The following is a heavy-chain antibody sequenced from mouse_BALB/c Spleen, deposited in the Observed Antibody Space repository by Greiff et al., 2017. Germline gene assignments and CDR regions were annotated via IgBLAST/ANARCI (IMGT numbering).Heavy chain of an antibody. CDR1: GFNIKDTY. D-gene: IGHD2-1*01. Sequence: EVHLVESGAELVKPGASVKLSCTASGFNIKDTYMHWVKQRPEQGLEWIGRIDPANGNTKYDPKFQGKATITADTSSNTAYLQLSSLTSEDTAVYYCAREFYGNYYAMDYWGQGTSVTVSS. J-gene: IGHJ4*01. CDR2: IDPANGNT. V-gene: IGHV14-3*02. CDR3: AREFYGNYYAMDY.